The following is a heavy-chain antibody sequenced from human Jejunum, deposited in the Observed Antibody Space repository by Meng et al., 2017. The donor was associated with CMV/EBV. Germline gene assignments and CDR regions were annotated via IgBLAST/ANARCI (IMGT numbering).Heavy chain of an antibody. CDR1: GSISGYY. CDR2: IYYSGTT. D-gene: IGHD4/OR15-4a*01. V-gene: IGHV4-59*01. CDR3: ARDGAYLPNFPTGMDV. J-gene: IGHJ6*02. Sequence: GSISGYYWSWIRQPPGKGLEWIGYIYYSGTTNYNPSLRRRVAISVDTSKNQLSLKLSSLTAADTAVYYCARDGAYLPNFPTGMDVWGQGTAGTVSS.